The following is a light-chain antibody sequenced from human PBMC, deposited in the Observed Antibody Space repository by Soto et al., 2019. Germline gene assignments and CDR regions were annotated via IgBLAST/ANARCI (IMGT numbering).Light chain of an antibody. J-gene: IGLJ1*01. V-gene: IGLV2-14*01. CDR3: SSYTSSSSYV. Sequence: QSVLTQPASVSGSPGQSITISCTGTSSDVGGYNYVSWYQQHPGKAPKLMIYDVSNRPSGVSNRSSGSKSGNTASLTISGLQDEDEADYYCSSYTSSSSYVFGTGTKLTVL. CDR2: DVS. CDR1: SSDVGGYNY.